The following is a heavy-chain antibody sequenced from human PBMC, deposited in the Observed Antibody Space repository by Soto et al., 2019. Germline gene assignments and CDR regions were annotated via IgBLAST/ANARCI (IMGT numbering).Heavy chain of an antibody. J-gene: IGHJ6*03. D-gene: IGHD2-21*02. CDR1: GYTFTSYG. V-gene: IGHV1-18*01. CDR3: ARFNGGDGFYYYYYMDV. Sequence: ASVKVSCKASGYTFTSYGISWVRQAPGQGLEWMGWISAYNGNTNYAQKLQGRVTMTTDTSTSTAYMELRSLRSDDTAVYYCARFNGGDGFYYYYYMDVWGKGTTVTVSS. CDR2: ISAYNGNT.